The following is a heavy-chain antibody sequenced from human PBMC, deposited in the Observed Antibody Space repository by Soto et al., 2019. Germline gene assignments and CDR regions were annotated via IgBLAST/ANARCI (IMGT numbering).Heavy chain of an antibody. J-gene: IGHJ3*02. CDR2: INPNSGNT. V-gene: IGHV1-8*02. CDR1: GYTFTGYY. CDR3: ARAIVPAAAKDAFDI. D-gene: IGHD2-2*01. Sequence: ASVKVSCKASGYTFTGYYMHWVRQAPGQGLEWMGWINPNSGNTGYAQKFQGRVTMTRNTSISTAYMELSSLRSEDTAVYYCARAIVPAAAKDAFDIWGQGTMVTVSS.